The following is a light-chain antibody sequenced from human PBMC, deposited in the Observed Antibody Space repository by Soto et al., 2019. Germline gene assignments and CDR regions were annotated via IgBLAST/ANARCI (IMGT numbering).Light chain of an antibody. J-gene: IGKJ1*01. CDR2: AAS. CDR3: QQSHTTPWT. CDR1: QRISSY. V-gene: IGKV1-39*01. Sequence: IQMTQSPSSLSASVGDRVTITCRASQRISSYLNWYQQKPGKAPRLLIYAASSLQSGVPSGFSGSGSATIFTLTISSVQPEDSAIYYCQQSHTTPWTFGQGTKVEI.